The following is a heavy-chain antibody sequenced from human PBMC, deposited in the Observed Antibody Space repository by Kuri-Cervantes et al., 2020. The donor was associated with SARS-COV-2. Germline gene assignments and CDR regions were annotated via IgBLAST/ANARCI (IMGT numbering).Heavy chain of an antibody. D-gene: IGHD2-15*01. Sequence: GESLKISCKGSGYGFTSYWIGWVRQMPGKGLEWMGIIYPGDSDTRYSPSFQGQVAISADKSISTAYLQWSSLKASDTAMYYCARQDIVVVVAATPHAFDIWGQGTMVTVSS. CDR2: IYPGDSDT. CDR1: GYGFTSYW. V-gene: IGHV5-51*01. CDR3: ARQDIVVVVAATPHAFDI. J-gene: IGHJ3*02.